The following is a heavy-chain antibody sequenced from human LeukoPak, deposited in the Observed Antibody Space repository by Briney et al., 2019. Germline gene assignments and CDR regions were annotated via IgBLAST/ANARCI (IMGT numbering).Heavy chain of an antibody. V-gene: IGHV4-4*08. Sequence: SETLSLTCTVSGGSISSYYWSWLRQSPGKGLEWVGHIYNFGSTNYNPSLKSRVTISVDTSKNQSSLKLSSVTAADTAVYYCARAIVVVVTAPPYWYFDLWGRGTLVTVSS. CDR1: GGSISSYY. J-gene: IGHJ2*01. D-gene: IGHD2-21*02. CDR2: IYNFGST. CDR3: ARAIVVVVTAPPYWYFDL.